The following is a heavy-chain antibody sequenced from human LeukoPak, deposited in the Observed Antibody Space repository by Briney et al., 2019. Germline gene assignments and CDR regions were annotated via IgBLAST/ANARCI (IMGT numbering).Heavy chain of an antibody. CDR1: GGTFSSYA. V-gene: IGHV1-69*13. CDR3: ATGITYYYDSSGRLDYYYGMDV. Sequence: SVKVSCKASGGTFSSYAISGVRQAPGQGLEWMGGIIPICGTANYAQKFQGRVTITADESTSTAYMELSSLRSEDTAVYYCATGITYYYDSSGRLDYYYGMDVWGQGTTVTVSS. CDR2: IIPICGTA. J-gene: IGHJ6*02. D-gene: IGHD3-22*01.